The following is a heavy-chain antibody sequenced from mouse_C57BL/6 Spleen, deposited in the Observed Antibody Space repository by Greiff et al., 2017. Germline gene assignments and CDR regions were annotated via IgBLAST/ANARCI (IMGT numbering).Heavy chain of an antibody. J-gene: IGHJ4*01. CDR2: IYWDDDK. CDR1: GFSLSTSGMG. CDR3: ARRASDYYAMDY. V-gene: IGHV8-12*01. D-gene: IGHD2-10*02. Sequence: QVTLKVSGPGILQPSQTLSLTCSFSGFSLSTSGMGVSWIRQPSGKGLEWLAHIYWDDDKRYNPSLKSRLTISKDTSRNQVFLKITSVDSADTATYYCARRASDYYAMDYWGQGTSVTVSS.